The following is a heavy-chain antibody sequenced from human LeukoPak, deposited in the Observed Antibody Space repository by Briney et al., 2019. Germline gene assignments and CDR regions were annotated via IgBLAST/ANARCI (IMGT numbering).Heavy chain of an antibody. D-gene: IGHD1-26*01. V-gene: IGHV4-39*01. Sequence: SETLSLTCTVSGGSNSSSSYYWGWIRQPPGKGLEWIGSIYYSGSTYYNPSLKSRVTISVDTSKNQFSLKLSSVTAADTAVYYCARPNSGSFPFMFFDYWGQGTLVTVSS. CDR1: GGSNSSSSYY. CDR2: IYYSGST. CDR3: ARPNSGSFPFMFFDY. J-gene: IGHJ4*02.